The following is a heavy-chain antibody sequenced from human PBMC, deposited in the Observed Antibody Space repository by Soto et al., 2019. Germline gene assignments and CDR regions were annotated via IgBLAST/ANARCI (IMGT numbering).Heavy chain of an antibody. Sequence: GASLKVSCEASGFTCSACAIRWKLDDSGQRLVCSGWIVVGSGNTNYAQKFQERVTITRDMSTSTAYMELSSLRSEDTAVYYCAAGLGFDYWG. CDR3: AAGLGFDY. V-gene: IGHV1-58*02. J-gene: IGHJ4*01. CDR1: GFTCSACA. CDR2: IVVGSGNT. D-gene: IGHD5-12*01.